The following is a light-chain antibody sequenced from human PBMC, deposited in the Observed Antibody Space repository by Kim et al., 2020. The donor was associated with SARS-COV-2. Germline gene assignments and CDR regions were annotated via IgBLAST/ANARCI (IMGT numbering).Light chain of an antibody. CDR2: GAS. J-gene: IGKJ2*01. CDR3: HQYNDWPPGDT. V-gene: IGKV3-15*01. Sequence: EIVMTQSPATLSVSPGERATLSCRASQSVSTNLAWHQLQPGRSPRLLIYGASTRAAGIPARFSGSGSGTEFTLTISSLQSEDFALYYCHQYNDWPPGDTFGQGTKLEIK. CDR1: QSVSTN.